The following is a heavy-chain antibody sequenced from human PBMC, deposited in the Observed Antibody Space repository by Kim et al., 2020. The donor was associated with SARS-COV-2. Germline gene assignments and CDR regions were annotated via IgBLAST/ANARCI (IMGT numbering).Heavy chain of an antibody. CDR3: VRRLIAAAGSRY. J-gene: IGHJ4*02. Sequence: YYADSVKGRFTISRDNSKNTLYLQMNSLRAEDTAVYYCVRRLIAAAGSRYWGQGTLVTVSS. D-gene: IGHD6-13*01. V-gene: IGHV3-23*01.